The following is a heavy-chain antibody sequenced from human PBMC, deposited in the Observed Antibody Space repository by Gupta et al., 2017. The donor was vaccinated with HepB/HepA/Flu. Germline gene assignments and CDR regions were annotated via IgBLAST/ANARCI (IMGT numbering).Heavy chain of an antibody. D-gene: IGHD5-18*01. V-gene: IGHV3-30*18. J-gene: IGHJ4*02. CDR2: ISYDGSNK. Sequence: QVQLVESGGGVVQPGRSLRPSCAASGFTFSSYGMHWVRQAPGKGLEWVAVISYDGSNKYYADSVKGRFTISRDNSKNTLYLQMNSLRAEDTAVYYCAKEATPGYSYGSHYFDYWGQGTLVTVSS. CDR1: GFTFSSYG. CDR3: AKEATPGYSYGSHYFDY.